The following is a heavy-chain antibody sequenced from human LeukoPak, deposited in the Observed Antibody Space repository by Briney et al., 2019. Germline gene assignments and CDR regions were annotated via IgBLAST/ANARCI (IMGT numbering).Heavy chain of an antibody. CDR1: GFTFSSYG. V-gene: IGHV3-30*02. J-gene: IGHJ4*02. CDR3: AKDRPNGPDRYDYVWGSYRFPPLDPYYFDY. D-gene: IGHD3-16*02. CDR2: IRYDGSNK. Sequence: VGSLRLACAASGFTFSSYGMHWVRQAPGKGLEWVAFIRYDGSNKYYADSVKGRFTISRDNSKNTLYLQMNSLRAEDTAVYYCAKDRPNGPDRYDYVWGSYRFPPLDPYYFDYWGQGTLVTVSS.